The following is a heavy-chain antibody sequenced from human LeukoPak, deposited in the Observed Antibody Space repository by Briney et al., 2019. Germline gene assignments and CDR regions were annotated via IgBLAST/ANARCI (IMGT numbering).Heavy chain of an antibody. CDR3: ARGYDTTGYFSY. CDR1: GFTFRTYW. Sequence: GGSLRLSCAVSGFTFRTYWMHWVRQVPGEGLVWVSRINEDGSITNYAGSVKGRFSISRDNAKNTLYLQMNSLRAEDTAVYYCARGYDTTGYFSYWGQGTLVTVSS. D-gene: IGHD3-22*01. CDR2: INEDGSIT. V-gene: IGHV3-74*01. J-gene: IGHJ4*02.